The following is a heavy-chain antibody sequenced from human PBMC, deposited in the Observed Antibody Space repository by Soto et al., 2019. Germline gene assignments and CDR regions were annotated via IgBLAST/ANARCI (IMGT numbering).Heavy chain of an antibody. D-gene: IGHD2-15*01. J-gene: IGHJ5*02. V-gene: IGHV4-39*01. CDR2: IYYSGST. Sequence: QLQLQESGPGLVKPSETLSLTCTVSGGSISSGSYYWGWIRQPPGKGLEWIGTIYYSGSTYYHPSLRSRVTVSVDTSKNQFSLKLTSVTAADTAVYYCARLEGYCSGGTCYRTSGWFDPWGQGTPVTVSS. CDR3: ARLEGYCSGGTCYRTSGWFDP. CDR1: GGSISSGSYY.